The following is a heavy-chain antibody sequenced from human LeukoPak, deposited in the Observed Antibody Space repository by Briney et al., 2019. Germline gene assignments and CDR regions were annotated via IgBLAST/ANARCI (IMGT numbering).Heavy chain of an antibody. CDR2: IYYSGST. J-gene: IGHJ5*02. D-gene: IGHD3-10*01. V-gene: IGHV4-59*08. CDR1: GGSISSYY. Sequence: PSETLSLTCTVSGGSISSYYWSWIRQPPGKGLEWIGYIYYSGSTNYNPSLKSRVTISVDTSKNQFSLKLSYVTAADTAVYYCARGAYFYGSGINWFDPWGQGTLVTVSS. CDR3: ARGAYFYGSGINWFDP.